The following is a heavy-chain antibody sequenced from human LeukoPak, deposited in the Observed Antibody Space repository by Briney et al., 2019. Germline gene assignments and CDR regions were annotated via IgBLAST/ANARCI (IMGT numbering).Heavy chain of an antibody. CDR3: AGRGDGNLYYFDH. D-gene: IGHD5-24*01. CDR1: GFTFSSYA. Sequence: AGSLTLSCSASGFTFSSYAMHWVRQALGKGLEYVSAISGDGRRTYYADSVKGRFTISRDDSKNTLYLQMSSLRPEDTAVYYCAGRGDGNLYYFDHWGQAAMATASS. V-gene: IGHV3-64D*06. CDR2: ISGDGRRT. J-gene: IGHJ4*02.